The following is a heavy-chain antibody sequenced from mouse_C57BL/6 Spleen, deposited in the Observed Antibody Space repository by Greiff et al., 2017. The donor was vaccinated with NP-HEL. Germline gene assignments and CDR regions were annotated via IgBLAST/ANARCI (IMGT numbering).Heavy chain of an antibody. D-gene: IGHD1-1*01. J-gene: IGHJ2*01. CDR2: ISSGGSYT. CDR1: GFTFSSYG. CDR3: ARHEGYYYGSSYLYYFDY. Sequence: EVNVVESGGDLVKPGGSLKLSCAASGFTFSSYGMSWVRQTPDKRLEWVATISSGGSYTYYPDSVKGRFTISRDNAKNTLYLQMSSLKSEDTAMYYCARHEGYYYGSSYLYYFDYWGQGTTLTVSS. V-gene: IGHV5-6*01.